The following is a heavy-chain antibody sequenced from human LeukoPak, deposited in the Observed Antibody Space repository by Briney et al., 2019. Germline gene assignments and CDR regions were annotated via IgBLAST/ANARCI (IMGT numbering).Heavy chain of an antibody. D-gene: IGHD2-21*02. CDR3: AKDHDNGDYYYSFDS. V-gene: IGHV3-23*01. Sequence: GGSLRLSCVASGFSFDTYAMSWVRQPPGKGLEWVSGISDTGRKRHYTDSVKGRFTISRDNSKNTLHLQMNSLRAEDTALYFCAKDHDNGDYYYSFDSWGQGTLVTVSS. CDR2: ISDTGRKR. J-gene: IGHJ4*02. CDR1: GFSFDTYA.